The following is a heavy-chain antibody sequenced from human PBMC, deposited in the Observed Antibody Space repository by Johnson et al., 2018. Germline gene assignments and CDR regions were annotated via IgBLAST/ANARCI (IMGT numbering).Heavy chain of an antibody. Sequence: VQLVQSGGGVVQPGRSLRVTCAASGFSFDNAWMTWIRQAPGKGLEWVGRIKSKTDGGTADYAAPVKGRFTISRDDSENTLYLQMNSLKTEDTAVYYCTTDRADGWGQGTTVTGSS. D-gene: IGHD3-10*01. CDR1: GFSFDNAW. CDR3: TTDRADG. J-gene: IGHJ6*02. CDR2: IKSKTDGGTA. V-gene: IGHV3-15*01.